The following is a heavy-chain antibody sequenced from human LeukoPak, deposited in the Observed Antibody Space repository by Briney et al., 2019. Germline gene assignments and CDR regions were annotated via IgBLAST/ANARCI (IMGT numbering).Heavy chain of an antibody. CDR2: ISVSGNT. J-gene: IGHJ4*02. CDR1: GLTLSSDA. Sequence: GSLRLSCAASGLTLSSDAISSGRQGPGKGLEWGSAISVSGNTYHADSVKGRFTISRDSSKNTRYLQMNSLRAEDAAVYYCAKAPVTTCSGAYCYPFDYWGQGTLVTVYS. V-gene: IGHV3-23*01. D-gene: IGHD2-15*01. CDR3: AKAPVTTCSGAYCYPFDY.